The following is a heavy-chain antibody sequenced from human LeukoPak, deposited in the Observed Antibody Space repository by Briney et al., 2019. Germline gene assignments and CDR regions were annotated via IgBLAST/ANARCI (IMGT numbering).Heavy chain of an antibody. CDR3: AKVLGSSWYYYYYYYMDV. J-gene: IGHJ6*03. CDR2: ISGSGGST. CDR1: GFTFSSYG. D-gene: IGHD6-13*01. V-gene: IGHV3-23*01. Sequence: GGSLRLSCAASGFTFSSYGMSWVRQAPGKGLEWVSVISGSGGSTYYADSVKGRFTISRDNSKNTLYLQMNSLRAEDTAVYYCAKVLGSSWYYYYYYYMDVWGKGTTVTISS.